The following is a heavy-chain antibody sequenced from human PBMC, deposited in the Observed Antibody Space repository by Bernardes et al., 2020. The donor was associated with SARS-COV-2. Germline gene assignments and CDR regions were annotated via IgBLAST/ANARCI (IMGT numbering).Heavy chain of an antibody. CDR1: GSTFNNLG. D-gene: IGHD2-2*01. J-gene: IGHJ6*02. CDR3: AKLRSVLWIHPYYNAMDA. CDR2: ISYEGSIQ. V-gene: IGHV3-30*18. Sequence: GGSLRLSCEASGSTFNNLGMHWVRQAPGKGLEWVAVISYEGSIQHYADSVKGRFTISRDSSKNTVYLQMNTLRPEDTAVYYCAKLRSVLWIHPYYNAMDAWGQGTTVTVSS.